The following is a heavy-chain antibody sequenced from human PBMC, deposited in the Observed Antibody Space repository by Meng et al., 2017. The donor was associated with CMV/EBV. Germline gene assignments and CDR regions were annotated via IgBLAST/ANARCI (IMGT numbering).Heavy chain of an antibody. CDR2: INNRGSST. D-gene: IGHD3-10*01. V-gene: IGHV3-23*05. CDR3: AKGRGGAGTSYFDS. J-gene: IGHJ4*02. CDR1: GFTFGDYG. Sequence: GGSLRLSCAASGFTFGDYGMSWVRQAQGKGLEWVSSINNRGSSTSYADSVKGRLTISRDNSNNTLYVQMNSLTVEDTAVYYCAKGRGGAGTSYFDSWGQGTLVTVSS.